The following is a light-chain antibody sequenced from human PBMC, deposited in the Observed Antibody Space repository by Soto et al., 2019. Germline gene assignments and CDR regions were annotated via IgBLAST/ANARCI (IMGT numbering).Light chain of an antibody. J-gene: IGKJ2*01. CDR2: WVS. Sequence: DIVMTQSPDSLSVSLGERATINCKSSQSVFSISNNKNYVAWYLLKAGQPPKLLISWVSTREAGVPHRVSGSGSVTDFTLNTSGLQAEEAAFYYCPQYYSSSVFGQGTKLEIK. CDR3: PQYYSSSV. CDR1: QSVFSISNNKNY. V-gene: IGKV4-1*01.